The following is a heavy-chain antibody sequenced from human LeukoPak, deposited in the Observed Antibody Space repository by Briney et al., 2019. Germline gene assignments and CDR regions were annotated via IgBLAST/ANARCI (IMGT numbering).Heavy chain of an antibody. V-gene: IGHV4-61*08. D-gene: IGHD3-3*01. CDR2: IYFSGST. J-gene: IGHJ4*02. Sequence: PSQTLSLTCSFSGGSLSSGDYYWSWIRQPPGKGLEWIGYIYFSGSTSYNPSLKSRVTISVDRSKNQFSLKLSSVAAADTAVYYCARSYDTNFDYWGQGTLVTVSS. CDR3: ARSYDTNFDY. CDR1: GGSLSSGDYY.